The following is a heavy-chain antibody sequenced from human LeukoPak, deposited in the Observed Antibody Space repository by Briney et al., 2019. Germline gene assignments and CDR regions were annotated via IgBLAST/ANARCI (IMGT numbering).Heavy chain of an antibody. J-gene: IGHJ4*02. Sequence: GGSLRLSCAASGFSLSSYAMSWVRQAPGKGLEWVSSISSSSSYIYYADSVKGRFTISRDNAKNSLYLQMNSLRAEDTAVYYCARDYKRGPDYWGQGTLVTVSS. D-gene: IGHD3-10*01. CDR3: ARDYKRGPDY. V-gene: IGHV3-21*01. CDR2: ISSSSSYI. CDR1: GFSLSSYA.